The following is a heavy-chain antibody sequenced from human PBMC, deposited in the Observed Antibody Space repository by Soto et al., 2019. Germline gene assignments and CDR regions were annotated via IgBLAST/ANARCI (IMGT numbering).Heavy chain of an antibody. J-gene: IGHJ4*02. CDR2: VSSYNGNT. V-gene: IGHV1-18*01. Sequence: AASLKVSCKTSGYTFTDHGIDWVRQAPGQGLEWVGWVSSYNGNTNYAYNLKDRVIMTTGASTSTAYMELRGLRSDDTAVYYCAREVEGSYSPAHXWGQVTPVTVSX. D-gene: IGHD3-10*01. CDR3: AREVEGSYSPAHX. CDR1: GYTFTDHG.